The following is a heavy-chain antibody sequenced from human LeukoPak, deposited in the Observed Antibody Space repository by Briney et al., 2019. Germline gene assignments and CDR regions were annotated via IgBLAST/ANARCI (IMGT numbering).Heavy chain of an antibody. J-gene: IGHJ4*02. CDR3: ARGDGGSGSYQFDY. V-gene: IGHV3-21*01. D-gene: IGHD3-10*01. CDR1: GFTFSSHS. CDR2: ISSSSSYI. Sequence: GGSLRLSCAASGFTFSSHSMNWVRQAPGKGLEWVSSISSSSSYIYYADSVKGRFTISRDNAKNSLYLQMNSLRAEDTAVYYCARGDGGSGSYQFDYWGQGTLVTVSS.